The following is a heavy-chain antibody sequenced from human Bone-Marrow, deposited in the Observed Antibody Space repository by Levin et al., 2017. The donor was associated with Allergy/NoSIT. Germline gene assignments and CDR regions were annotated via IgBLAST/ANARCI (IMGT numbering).Heavy chain of an antibody. V-gene: IGHV3-72*01. Sequence: PGGSLRLSCAASGFTFSDHYMDWVRQAPGKGLEWVGRTRNKANSYTTEYAASVKGRFTISRDDSKNSLYLQMNSLKTEDTAVYYCARANGDYGVPAGRTTYFDYWGQGTLVTVSS. CDR1: GFTFSDHY. J-gene: IGHJ4*02. D-gene: IGHD4-17*01. CDR3: ARANGDYGVPAGRTTYFDY. CDR2: TRNKANSYTT.